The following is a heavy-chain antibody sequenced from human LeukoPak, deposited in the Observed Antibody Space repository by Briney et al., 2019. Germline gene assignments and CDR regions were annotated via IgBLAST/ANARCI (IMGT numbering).Heavy chain of an antibody. CDR3: ARGYCSSATCRHFDY. V-gene: IGHV1-18*01. J-gene: IGHJ4*02. Sequence: ASVKVSCKASGYAFTNYAISWVRQAPGQGHEWMGWISVYNGNTNYAQKLQGRVTMTADTSTTTAYMELRSLRSDDTAVYYCARGYCSSATCRHFDYWGQGALVTVSS. CDR2: ISVYNGNT. D-gene: IGHD2-2*01. CDR1: GYAFTNYA.